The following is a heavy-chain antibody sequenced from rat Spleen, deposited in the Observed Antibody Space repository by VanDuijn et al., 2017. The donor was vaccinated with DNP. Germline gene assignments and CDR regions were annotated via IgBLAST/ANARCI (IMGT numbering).Heavy chain of an antibody. V-gene: IGHV5S10*01. CDR2: IVYDGSSS. CDR1: GFTFSDYS. CDR3: TTHGSIATISTGAMDV. J-gene: IGHJ4*01. Sequence: EVQLVESGGGLVQPGRSLKLSCAASGFTFSDYSMAWVRQAPKKGLEWVATIVYDGSSSFYGDSVTGRFTISRDSAKSTLYLQMDSLRSEDTATYYCTTHGSIATISTGAMDVWGQGTSVTVSS. D-gene: IGHD1-2*01.